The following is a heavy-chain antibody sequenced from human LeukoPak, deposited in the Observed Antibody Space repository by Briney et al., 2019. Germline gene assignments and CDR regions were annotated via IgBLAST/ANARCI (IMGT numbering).Heavy chain of an antibody. V-gene: IGHV4-34*01. CDR3: APLGYCSGGSCPSHYGMDV. Sequence: SETLSLTCAVYGGSFSGYYWSWIRQPPGKGLEWIGEINHSGSTNYNPSLKSRVTISVDTSKNQFSLKLSSLTAADTAVYYCAPLGYCSGGSCPSHYGMDVWGQGTTVTVSS. J-gene: IGHJ6*02. CDR2: INHSGST. D-gene: IGHD2-15*01. CDR1: GGSFSGYY.